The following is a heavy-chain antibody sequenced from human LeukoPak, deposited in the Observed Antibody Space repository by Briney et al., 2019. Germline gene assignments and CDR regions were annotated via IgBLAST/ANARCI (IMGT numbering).Heavy chain of an antibody. CDR3: ARDQGGSYFDYLDY. Sequence: GGSLRLSCAASGFIVSSNFMSWVRQAPGKGLERVAVISYDGSIKYYADSVKGRFTISRDNSKNTLYLQMSSLRGEDTAVYYCARDQGGSYFDYLDYWGQGTLVTVSS. CDR2: ISYDGSIK. D-gene: IGHD1-26*01. CDR1: GFIVSSNF. V-gene: IGHV3-30-3*01. J-gene: IGHJ4*02.